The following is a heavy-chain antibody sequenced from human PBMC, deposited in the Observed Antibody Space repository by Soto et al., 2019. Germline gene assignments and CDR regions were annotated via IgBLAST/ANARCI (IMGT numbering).Heavy chain of an antibody. D-gene: IGHD2-21*02. CDR1: GYSFTSYW. CDR2: IYPGDSDT. V-gene: IGHV5-51*01. J-gene: IGHJ4*02. Sequence: GEALKISCKGSGYSFTSYWIGWVRQMPGKGLEWMGIIYPGDSDTRYSPSFQGQVTISADKSISTAYLQWSSLKASDTAMYSCARHQGTYCGGASYSPIAYWGQGPLLPASS. CDR3: ARHQGTYCGGASYSPIAY.